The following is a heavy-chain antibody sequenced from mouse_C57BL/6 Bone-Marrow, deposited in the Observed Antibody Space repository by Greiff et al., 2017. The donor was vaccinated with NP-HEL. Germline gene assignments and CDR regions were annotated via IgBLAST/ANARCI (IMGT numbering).Heavy chain of an antibody. CDR1: GYTFTSYG. J-gene: IGHJ1*03. V-gene: IGHV1-81*01. Sequence: VQVVESGAELARPGASVKLSCKASGYTFTSYGISWVKQRTGQGLEWIGEIYPRSGNTYYNEKFKGKATLTADKSSSTAYMELRSLTSEDSAVYFCARGAGSSYDWYFDVWGTGTTVTVSS. D-gene: IGHD1-1*01. CDR3: ARGAGSSYDWYFDV. CDR2: IYPRSGNT.